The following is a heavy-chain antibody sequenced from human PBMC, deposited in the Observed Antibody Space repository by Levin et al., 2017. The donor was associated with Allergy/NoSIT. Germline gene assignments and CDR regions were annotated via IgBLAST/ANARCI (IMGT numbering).Heavy chain of an antibody. V-gene: IGHV3-43*01. CDR2: ISWDGGST. CDR1: GFTFDDYT. D-gene: IGHD3-10*01. Sequence: PGGSLRLSCAASGFTFDDYTMHWVRQAPGKGLEWVSLISWDGGSTYYADSVKGRFTISRDNSKNSLYLQMNSLRTEDTALYYCAKGKYYYGSGSYYDAFDIWGQGTMVTVSS. J-gene: IGHJ3*02. CDR3: AKGKYYYGSGSYYDAFDI.